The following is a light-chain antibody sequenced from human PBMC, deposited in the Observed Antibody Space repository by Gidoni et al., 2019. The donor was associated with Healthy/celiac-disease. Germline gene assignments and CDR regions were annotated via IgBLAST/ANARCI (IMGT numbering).Light chain of an antibody. Sequence: GSLGERATINCKSSQSVLYSSNNKNYLAWYQQKPGQPPKLLIYWASTREAGVPDRFSGSGSGTDFTLTISSLQAEDVAVYYCQQYYSTPRTFGQXTKLEIK. CDR2: WAS. CDR1: QSVLYSSNNKNY. CDR3: QQYYSTPRT. V-gene: IGKV4-1*01. J-gene: IGKJ2*02.